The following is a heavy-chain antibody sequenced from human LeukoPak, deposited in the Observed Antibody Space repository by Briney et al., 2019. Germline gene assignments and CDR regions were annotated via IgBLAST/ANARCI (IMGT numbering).Heavy chain of an antibody. V-gene: IGHV1-24*01. CDR2: FDPEDGET. J-gene: IGHJ6*02. CDR1: GYTLTELS. CDR3: ARPTVNSSGYYPPSYYYGMDV. D-gene: IGHD3-22*01. Sequence: GASVKVSCKVSGYTLTELSMHWVRQAPGKGLEWMGGFDPEDGETIYAQKFQGRVTMTEDTSTDTAYMELSSLRSEDTAVYYCARPTVNSSGYYPPSYYYGMDVWGQGTTVTVSS.